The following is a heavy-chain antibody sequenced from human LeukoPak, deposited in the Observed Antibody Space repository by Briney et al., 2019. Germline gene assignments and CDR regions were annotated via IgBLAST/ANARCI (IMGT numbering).Heavy chain of an antibody. CDR3: ARQTGSGLFILP. CDR2: IYHSGTT. D-gene: IGHD3/OR15-3a*01. V-gene: IGHV4-4*02. CDR1: GGSISSSNW. J-gene: IGHJ4*02. Sequence: SETLSLTCAVSGGSISSSNWWSWVRQPPGKGLEWIGEIYHSGTTNYNPSLKSQVSISIDTSKNQFSLKLTSVTAADTAVYYCARQTGSGLFILPGGQGTLVTVSS.